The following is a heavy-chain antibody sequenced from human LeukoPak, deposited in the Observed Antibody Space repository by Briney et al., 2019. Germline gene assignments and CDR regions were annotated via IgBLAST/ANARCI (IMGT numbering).Heavy chain of an antibody. CDR1: GYTFTTYD. Sequence: ASVKVSCKASGYTFTTYDINWVRQVTGQGLEWMGWMNPYSGNTGYAQKFQGRVSITKNTSISTAYMELSSLRSEDTAVYYCARGDVWGTYRSHYFDYWGQGTLVTVSS. CDR2: MNPYSGNT. V-gene: IGHV1-8*03. CDR3: ARGDVWGTYRSHYFDY. J-gene: IGHJ4*02. D-gene: IGHD3-16*02.